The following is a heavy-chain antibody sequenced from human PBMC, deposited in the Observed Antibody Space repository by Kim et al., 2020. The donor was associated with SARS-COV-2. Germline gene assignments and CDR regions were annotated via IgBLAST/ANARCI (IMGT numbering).Heavy chain of an antibody. V-gene: IGHV3-23*01. CDR2: ISGSGGST. D-gene: IGHD2-2*01. CDR1: GFTFSSYA. Sequence: GGSLRLSCAASGFTFSSYAMSWVRQAPGKGLEWVSAISGSGGSTYYADSVKGRFTISRDNSKNTLYLQMNSLRAEDTAVYYCAKDVVVVPAASESNWFDPWGQGTLVTVSS. CDR3: AKDVVVVPAASESNWFDP. J-gene: IGHJ5*02.